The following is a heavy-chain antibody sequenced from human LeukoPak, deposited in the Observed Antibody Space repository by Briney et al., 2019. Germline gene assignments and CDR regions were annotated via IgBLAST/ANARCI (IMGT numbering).Heavy chain of an antibody. D-gene: IGHD3-3*01. Sequence: GGSLRLSCAASGFTFSTYTMNWVRQAPGKGLEWVSSISSSSSYIYYADSVKGRFTISRDNAKNSLYLQMNSLRAEDTAVYYCARDVRVFDAFDIWGQGTMVTVSS. CDR2: ISSSSSYI. CDR3: ARDVRVFDAFDI. CDR1: GFTFSTYT. V-gene: IGHV3-21*01. J-gene: IGHJ3*02.